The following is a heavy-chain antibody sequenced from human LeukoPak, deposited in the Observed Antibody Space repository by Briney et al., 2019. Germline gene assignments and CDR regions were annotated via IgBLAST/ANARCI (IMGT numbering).Heavy chain of an antibody. Sequence: SETLSLTCTVSGGSISSYYWSWIRQPAGKGLEWIGRVYTSGSTNYNPSLKSRVTISVDTSKNQFSLKLNSVTAADTAVYYCARDKGYCSGGSCYYYYYMDVWGKGTTVTISS. D-gene: IGHD2-15*01. J-gene: IGHJ6*03. CDR3: ARDKGYCSGGSCYYYYYMDV. CDR1: GGSISSYY. CDR2: VYTSGST. V-gene: IGHV4-4*07.